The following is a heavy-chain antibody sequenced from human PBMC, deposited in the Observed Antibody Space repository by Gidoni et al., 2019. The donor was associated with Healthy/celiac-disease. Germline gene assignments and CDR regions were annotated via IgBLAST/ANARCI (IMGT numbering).Heavy chain of an antibody. V-gene: IGHV3-30*18. Sequence: QVQLVESGGGVVQPGRSLRLSCAASGFTFSSYGMHWVRQAPGKGLEWVAVISYDGSNKYYADSVKGRFTISRDKSKNTLYLQMNSLRAEDTAVYYCAKDLRFLEWSDDAFDIWGQGTMVTVSS. CDR3: AKDLRFLEWSDDAFDI. CDR2: ISYDGSNK. D-gene: IGHD3-3*01. J-gene: IGHJ3*02. CDR1: GFTFSSYG.